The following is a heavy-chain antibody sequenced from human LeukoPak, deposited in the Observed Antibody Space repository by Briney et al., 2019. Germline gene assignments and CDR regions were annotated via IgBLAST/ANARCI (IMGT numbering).Heavy chain of an antibody. CDR1: GLTFSRSW. CDR3: ARDRAIFGVVIIDVP. Sequence: GGSLRLSCAVSGLTFSRSWMSWVRQAPGKGLEWVANINQDGSETYVVDSVKGRFTVSRDNAKNLLYLEMDSLRAEDTAVYYCARDRAIFGVVIIDVPWGQGTLVIVSS. CDR2: INQDGSET. D-gene: IGHD3-3*01. J-gene: IGHJ5*02. V-gene: IGHV3-7*01.